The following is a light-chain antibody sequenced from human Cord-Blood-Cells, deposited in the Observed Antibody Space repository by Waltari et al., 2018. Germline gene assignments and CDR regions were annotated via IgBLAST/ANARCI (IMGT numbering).Light chain of an antibody. CDR1: SSDVGSYNL. V-gene: IGLV2-23*01. CDR2: EGS. CDR3: CSYAGSSTYV. Sequence: QSALTQPASVSGSPGPSITISCTGTSSDVGSYNLVSWYLQHPGKAPKLMIYEGSKRPSGVSNRFSGSKSGNTASLTISGLQAEDEADYYCCSYAGSSTYVFGTGTKVTVL. J-gene: IGLJ1*01.